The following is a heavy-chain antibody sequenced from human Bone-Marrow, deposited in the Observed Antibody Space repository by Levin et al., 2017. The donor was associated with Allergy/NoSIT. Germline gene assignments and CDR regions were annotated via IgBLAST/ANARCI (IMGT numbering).Heavy chain of an antibody. V-gene: IGHV3-23*01. CDR2: ISGSGGDT. J-gene: IGHJ4*02. Sequence: GGSLRLSCRASGFTFDTHAMSWVRQAPGKGLEWVAMISGSGGDTHYADSVKGRFRISRDNSKNTLYLQLNSLRAEDTAVFYCAKWSVAVAGNVGHFDLWGQGTLVTVSS. D-gene: IGHD6-19*01. CDR3: AKWSVAVAGNVGHFDL. CDR1: GFTFDTHA.